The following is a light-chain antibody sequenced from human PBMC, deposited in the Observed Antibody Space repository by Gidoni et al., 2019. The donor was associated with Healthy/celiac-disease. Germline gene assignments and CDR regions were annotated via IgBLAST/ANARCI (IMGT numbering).Light chain of an antibody. V-gene: IGLV2-14*01. J-gene: IGLJ2*01. CDR2: DVS. CDR1: SSDVGGYND. CDR3: SSYTSSSTLV. Sequence: QSALTQPASVSGSPGQSIPISCTGTSSDVGGYNDVPWYQQHPGKAPKLMIYDVSNRPSGVSNRFSGSKSGNTASLTISGLQAEDEADYYCSSYTSSSTLVFGGGTKLTVL.